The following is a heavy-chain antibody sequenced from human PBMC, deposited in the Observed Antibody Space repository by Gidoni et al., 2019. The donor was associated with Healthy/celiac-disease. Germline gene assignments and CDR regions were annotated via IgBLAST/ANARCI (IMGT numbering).Heavy chain of an antibody. CDR3: AGGVVGSNDACDI. CDR1: GSTFSSYA. CDR2: ISYDGSKK. Sequence: QVQLVESGGGVVQPGRFLRLSCAASGSTFSSYAMHWVRQAPGKGREWVADISYDGSKKYYADDVKGRFTISRDKSKNTLYLQMNSLRAEDTAVYYCAGGVVGSNDACDIWGQGTMVTVSS. V-gene: IGHV3-30*01. D-gene: IGHD3-16*01. J-gene: IGHJ3*02.